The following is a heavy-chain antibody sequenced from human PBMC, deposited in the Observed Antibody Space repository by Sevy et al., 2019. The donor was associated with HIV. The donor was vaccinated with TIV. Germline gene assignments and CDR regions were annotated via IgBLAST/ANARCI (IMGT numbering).Heavy chain of an antibody. CDR3: ARGGAGMFDY. V-gene: IGHV5-51*01. J-gene: IGHJ4*02. Sequence: GESLKISCKGSGYSFTTYWIGWVRQMPGKGLEWMGTIYPGDSDTRYSPSFQGQVTISVDKSISTASLQWSSLTAADTAMYYCARGGAGMFDYWGQGTLVTVSS. CDR2: IYPGDSDT. CDR1: GYSFTTYW. D-gene: IGHD3-16*01.